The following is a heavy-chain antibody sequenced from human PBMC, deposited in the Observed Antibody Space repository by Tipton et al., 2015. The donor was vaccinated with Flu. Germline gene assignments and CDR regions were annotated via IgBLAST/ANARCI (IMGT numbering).Heavy chain of an antibody. J-gene: IGHJ4*02. CDR1: GGSISSGGAY. D-gene: IGHD6-13*01. CDR2: INHSGST. CDR3: AIEGYSSSLNL. V-gene: IGHV4-34*01. Sequence: LRLSCSVSGGSISSGGAYWSWFRQLPGKGLEWIGEINHSGSTNYNPSLKSRVTISVDTSKNQFSLKLSSVTAADTAVYYCAIEGYSSSLNLWGQGTLVTVSS.